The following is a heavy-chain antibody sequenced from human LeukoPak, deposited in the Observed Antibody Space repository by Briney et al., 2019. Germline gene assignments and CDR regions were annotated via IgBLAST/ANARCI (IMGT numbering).Heavy chain of an antibody. D-gene: IGHD4/OR15-4a*01. V-gene: IGHV5-51*01. CDR3: ARHIGLTTRYFDY. J-gene: IGHJ4*02. Sequence: GESLKISCKGSGYSFTTYWISWVRQMPGEGLEWMGMIYPGDSDTRYSPSFQGHVTISADTSITTAYLQLSSLKASDTAMYYCARHIGLTTRYFDYWGQGTLVTVSS. CDR2: IYPGDSDT. CDR1: GYSFTTYW.